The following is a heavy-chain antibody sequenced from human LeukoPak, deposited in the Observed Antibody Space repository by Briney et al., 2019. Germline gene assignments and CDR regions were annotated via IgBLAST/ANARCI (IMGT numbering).Heavy chain of an antibody. V-gene: IGHV1-2*02. CDR3: AREGSVSAQRGYWYFDL. D-gene: IGHD5/OR15-5a*01. Sequence: ASVKVSCKASGYTFTGYSMHWVRQAPGQGLEWMGWINRKSGDTHYAQKFQGRVTMTRDTSISTAYMEMTRLRSDDTAVYYCAREGSVSAQRGYWYFDLWGRGTLVTVSS. J-gene: IGHJ2*01. CDR2: INRKSGDT. CDR1: GYTFTGYS.